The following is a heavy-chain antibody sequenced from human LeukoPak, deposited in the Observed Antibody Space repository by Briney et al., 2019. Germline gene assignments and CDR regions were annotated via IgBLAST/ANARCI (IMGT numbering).Heavy chain of an antibody. CDR1: GGSMSSSSYY. Sequence: SQTLSLTCTVSGGSMSSSSYYWSWLRQPAGKGLEWIGRIYTSGNTTYNPSLKSRVTISLDTSKNQFSLKLSSATASDTAVYYCARVFCSGGNCYHFDYWGQGTLVTVSS. CDR3: ARVFCSGGNCYHFDY. V-gene: IGHV4-61*02. J-gene: IGHJ4*02. D-gene: IGHD2-15*01. CDR2: IYTSGNT.